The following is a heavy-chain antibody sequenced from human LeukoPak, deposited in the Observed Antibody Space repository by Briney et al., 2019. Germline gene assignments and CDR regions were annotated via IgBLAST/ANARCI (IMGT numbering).Heavy chain of an antibody. CDR1: GFTFSSYG. J-gene: IGHJ6*03. Sequence: GGSLRLSCAASGFTFSSYGMHWVRQAPGKGLEWVAVISYDGSNKYYADSVKGRFTISRDNSKNTLYLQMNNLRPEDTAVFYCARGQGYESYYYMDVWGKGTTVSVSS. CDR3: ARGQGYESYYYMDV. V-gene: IGHV3-30*03. D-gene: IGHD2-2*01. CDR2: ISYDGSNK.